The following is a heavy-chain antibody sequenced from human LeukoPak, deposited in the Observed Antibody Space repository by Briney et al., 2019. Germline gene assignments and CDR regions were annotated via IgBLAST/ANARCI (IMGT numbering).Heavy chain of an antibody. CDR1: GFTFSSYS. CDR2: ISSSSSYI. D-gene: IGHD6-13*01. V-gene: IGHV3-21*04. Sequence: GGSLRLSCAASGFTFSSYSMNWVRQAPGKGLEGVSSISSSSSYIYYADSVQGRFTISRDNAKNSLSLQMNSLRAEDTALYYCARDDITAAGALDYWGQGTLVTVSS. J-gene: IGHJ4*02. CDR3: ARDDITAAGALDY.